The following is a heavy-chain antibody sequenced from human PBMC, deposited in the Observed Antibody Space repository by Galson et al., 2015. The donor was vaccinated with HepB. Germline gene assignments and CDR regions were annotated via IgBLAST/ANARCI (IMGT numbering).Heavy chain of an antibody. CDR2: IYGDGST. D-gene: IGHD2-8*01. V-gene: IGHV3-53*01. CDR1: GFTVSINY. CDR3: ARGMGAYDY. Sequence: SLRLSCAASGFTVSINYMSWVRQAPGKGLEWVSIIYGDGSTYYADSVKGRFTISRDNSKNTLSLQMSSLRAEDTAVYYCARGMGAYDYWGQGTLVTVSS. J-gene: IGHJ4*02.